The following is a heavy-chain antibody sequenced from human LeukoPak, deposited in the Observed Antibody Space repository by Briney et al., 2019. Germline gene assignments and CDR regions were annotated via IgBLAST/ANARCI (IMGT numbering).Heavy chain of an antibody. J-gene: IGHJ6*03. CDR3: ARGVVSYYYYMDV. V-gene: IGHV1-18*01. D-gene: IGHD3-22*01. CDR1: GYTFTSYG. CDR2: ISAYNGNT. Sequence: GASVKVSCKASGYTFTSYGISWVRQAPGQGLEWMGWISAYNGNTNYAQKLQGRVTMTTDTSTSTACMELRSLRSDDTAMYYCARGVVSYYYYMDVWGKGTTVTVSS.